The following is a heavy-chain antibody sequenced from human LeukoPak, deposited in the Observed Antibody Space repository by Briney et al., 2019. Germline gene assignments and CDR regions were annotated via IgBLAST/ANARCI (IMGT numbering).Heavy chain of an antibody. Sequence: SETLSLTCTVSGYSISSGYYWGWIRQPQGKGLEWIGSIYHSGSTYYNPSLKSRVTISVDTSKNQFSLKLSSVTAADTAVYYCAKVGAHDAFDIWGQGTMVTVSS. CDR3: AKVGAHDAFDI. V-gene: IGHV4-38-2*02. CDR1: GYSISSGYY. D-gene: IGHD1-26*01. CDR2: IYHSGST. J-gene: IGHJ3*02.